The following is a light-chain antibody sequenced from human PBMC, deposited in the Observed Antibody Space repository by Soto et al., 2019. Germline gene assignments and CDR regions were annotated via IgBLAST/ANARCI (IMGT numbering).Light chain of an antibody. CDR2: RNN. Sequence: QAVVTQPPSASGTPGQRVPISCSGSSSNIGSNYVYWYQQLPGTAPKLLIYRNNQRPSRVTDRFYGSKSGTSASLAISGLRSEDEADYYCAAWDDSLSGVVFGGGTKVTVL. J-gene: IGLJ2*01. CDR3: AAWDDSLSGVV. CDR1: SSNIGSNY. V-gene: IGLV1-47*01.